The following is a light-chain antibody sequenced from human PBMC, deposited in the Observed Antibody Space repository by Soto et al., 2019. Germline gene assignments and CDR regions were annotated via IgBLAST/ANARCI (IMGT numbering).Light chain of an antibody. J-gene: IGKJ1*01. V-gene: IGKV3-15*01. CDR2: GAS. CDR3: QQYNNWPPWT. CDR1: QSVSSN. Sequence: EIVMTQSPATLSVSLGERATLSCRASQSVSSNLAWYQQKPGQAPRLLIYGASTRATGIPARFSGSGSRTEFTLTISSLQSEDFAVYYCQQYNNWPPWTFGQGTKVEIK.